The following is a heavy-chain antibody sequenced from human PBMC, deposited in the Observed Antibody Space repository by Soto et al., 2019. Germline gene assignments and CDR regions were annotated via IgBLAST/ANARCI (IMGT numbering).Heavy chain of an antibody. CDR1: GGSFSGYY. D-gene: IGHD6-19*01. CDR2: INHSGST. Sequence: SETLSLTCAVYGGSFSGYYWSWIRQPPGKGLECIGEINHSGSTNYNPSLKSRVTISVDTSKNQFSLKLSSVTAADTAVYYCARTGYSSGWYKAAFDIWGQGTMVTV. CDR3: ARTGYSSGWYKAAFDI. V-gene: IGHV4-34*01. J-gene: IGHJ3*02.